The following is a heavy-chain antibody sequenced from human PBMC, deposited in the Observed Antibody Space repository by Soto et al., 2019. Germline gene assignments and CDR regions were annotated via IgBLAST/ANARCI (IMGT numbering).Heavy chain of an antibody. Sequence: QPGGSLRLSCAVSGFSLGPYGVTWVRQTPEKGLEWVTGFSGGSGAIFYADSVRGRFTISRDSSTAYLQMNNLRPEDTAVYFCARWNGFGDSWGQGPLVTVSS. CDR1: GFSLGPYG. CDR2: FSGGSGAI. CDR3: ARWNGFGDS. J-gene: IGHJ4*02. D-gene: IGHD1-1*01. V-gene: IGHV3-23*01.